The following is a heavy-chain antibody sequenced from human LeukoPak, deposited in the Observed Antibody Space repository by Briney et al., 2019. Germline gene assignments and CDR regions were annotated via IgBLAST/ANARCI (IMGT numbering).Heavy chain of an antibody. CDR1: RFTFGSYW. D-gene: IGHD1-14*01. CDR2: INTDGSST. J-gene: IGHJ4*02. Sequence: GGSLRLSCAASRFTFGSYWMHWVRQAPGKGLVWVSRINTDGSSTTYADSVKGRFTISRDKAKNTLYLQMNSLRAEDTAVYYCASRTGVYWGQGTLVTVSS. CDR3: ASRTGVY. V-gene: IGHV3-74*01.